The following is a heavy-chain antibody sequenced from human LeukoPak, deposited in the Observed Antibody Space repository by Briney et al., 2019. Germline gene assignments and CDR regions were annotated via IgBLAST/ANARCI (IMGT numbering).Heavy chain of an antibody. CDR1: GFTFSSYA. D-gene: IGHD3-22*01. V-gene: IGHV3-30-3*01. Sequence: AGGSLILSCAASGFTFSSYAMHWVRQAPGKGLEWVAVISDDGSNKYYADSVKGRFTNSRDNSKNTLYPQMNSLRAEDTAVYYCATPVEHTHDSSGYYKDYWGQGTLVTVSS. CDR2: ISDDGSNK. CDR3: ATPVEHTHDSSGYYKDY. J-gene: IGHJ4*02.